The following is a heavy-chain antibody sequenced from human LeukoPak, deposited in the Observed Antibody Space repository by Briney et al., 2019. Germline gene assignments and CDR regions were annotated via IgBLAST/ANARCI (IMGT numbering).Heavy chain of an antibody. D-gene: IGHD6-19*01. CDR3: ARGGSSGWYVQNYFDT. J-gene: IGHJ5*02. CDR2: IDPNSGGT. CDR1: GGTFTAYY. V-gene: IGHV1-2*02. Sequence: ASVKVSCKASGGTFTAYYMHWVRQAPGQGREWMGWIDPNSGGTNYAQTFQGRVTMTRDTSISTAYMELSRLRSDDTAVYYCARGGSSGWYVQNYFDTWGQGTLVTVSS.